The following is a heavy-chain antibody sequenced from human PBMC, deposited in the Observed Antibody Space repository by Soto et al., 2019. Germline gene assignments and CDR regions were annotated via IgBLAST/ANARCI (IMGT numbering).Heavy chain of an antibody. V-gene: IGHV3-15*01. J-gene: IGHJ4*02. CDR2: IKSKTDGGTA. Sequence: GSLRLSCASSGFTFSNAWMSWVRQAPGKGLEWVGRIKSKTDGGTADYAAPVKGRFTISRDDSKNTLYLQMNSLQTEDTAVYYCLGENIVTDYRNYWGQGTLVTVSS. CDR1: GFTFSNAW. D-gene: IGHD3-9*01. CDR3: LGENIVTDYRNY.